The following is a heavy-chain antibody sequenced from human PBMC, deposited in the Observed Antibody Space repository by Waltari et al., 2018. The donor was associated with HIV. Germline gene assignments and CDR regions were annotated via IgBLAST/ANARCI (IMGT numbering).Heavy chain of an antibody. J-gene: IGHJ3*02. CDR1: GYTFTSYD. Sequence: QVQLVQSGAEVKKPGASVKVSCKASGYTFTSYDINWVRKATGQGLEWMGWMNPNTCSTGYAQKFQGRGTITRNTSISTAYMEMSSLRSEDTAVYYCARVWRDWGDDALDIWGQGTMVTVSS. V-gene: IGHV1-8*01. CDR2: MNPNTCST. CDR3: ARVWRDWGDDALDI. D-gene: IGHD2-21*01.